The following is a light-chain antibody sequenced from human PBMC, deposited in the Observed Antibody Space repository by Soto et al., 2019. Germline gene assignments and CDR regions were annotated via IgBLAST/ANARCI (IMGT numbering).Light chain of an antibody. V-gene: IGLV2-14*01. J-gene: IGLJ2*01. CDR1: SSDVGGYNY. CDR2: DVS. Sequence: QPVLTQPASVSGSPGQSITISCTGTSSDVGGYNYVSWYQQHPGKAPKLMIYDVSNRPSGVSNRFSGSKSGNTASLTISGLPAEDEADYYCSSYTSSSTPVVFGGGTKLTVL. CDR3: SSYTSSSTPVV.